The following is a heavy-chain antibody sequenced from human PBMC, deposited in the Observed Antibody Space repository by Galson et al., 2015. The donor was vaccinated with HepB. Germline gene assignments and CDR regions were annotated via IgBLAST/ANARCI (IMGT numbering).Heavy chain of an antibody. V-gene: IGHV1-69*13. CDR1: GGTFSSYA. CDR2: IIPIFGTA. CDR3: ARERQQLVRNYYYYGMDV. J-gene: IGHJ6*02. D-gene: IGHD6-13*01. Sequence: SVKVSCKASGGTFSSYAISWVRQAPGQGLEWMGGIIPIFGTANYAQKFQGRVTITADESTSTAYMELSSLRSEDTAVYYCARERQQLVRNYYYYGMDVWGQGTTVTVSS.